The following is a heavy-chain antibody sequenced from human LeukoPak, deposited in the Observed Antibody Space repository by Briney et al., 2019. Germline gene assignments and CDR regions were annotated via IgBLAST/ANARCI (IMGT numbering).Heavy chain of an antibody. Sequence: KPGESLKISCKGPGYSFISYWIGWVRLMPGIGLEWMGIIYPSDSETRYSPSLQGQVTISADKSTSTAYLQWSSLKASDTAMYYCARQVAVAAWEYWGQGTLVTVSS. D-gene: IGHD6-19*01. CDR2: IYPSDSET. CDR1: GYSFISYW. V-gene: IGHV5-51*01. J-gene: IGHJ4*02. CDR3: ARQVAVAAWEY.